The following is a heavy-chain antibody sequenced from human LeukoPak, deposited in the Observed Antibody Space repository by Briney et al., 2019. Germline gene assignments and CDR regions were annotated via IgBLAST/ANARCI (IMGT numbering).Heavy chain of an antibody. CDR3: ARSLDKFVVVVAATNWFDP. Sequence: QSSQTLSLTCSVSGGSLSSGSDYWSWIRQPAGKGLEWIGCIFPSGSTNYNPSLKSRVTISVDKSKNQFSLKLSSVAAADTAVYYCARSLDKFVVVVAATNWFDPWGQGTLVTVSS. CDR1: GGSLSSGSDY. V-gene: IGHV4-61*02. CDR2: IFPSGST. J-gene: IGHJ5*02. D-gene: IGHD2-15*01.